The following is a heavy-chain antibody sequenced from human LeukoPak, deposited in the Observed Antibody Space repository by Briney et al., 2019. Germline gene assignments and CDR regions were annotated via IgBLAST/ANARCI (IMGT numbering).Heavy chain of an antibody. V-gene: IGHV1-2*02. CDR3: ARESGVEMATIKRDFDY. CDR2: INPNSGGT. CDR1: GYTFTVYY. Sequence: ASVTVTFTSSGYTFTVYYMHWVRQPPGQGLEWMGWINPNSGGTNYEQKFQGRVTMTRDTSISTAYMELSRLRSDDTAVYYCARESGVEMATIKRDFDYWGQGTLVTVSS. J-gene: IGHJ4*02. D-gene: IGHD5-24*01.